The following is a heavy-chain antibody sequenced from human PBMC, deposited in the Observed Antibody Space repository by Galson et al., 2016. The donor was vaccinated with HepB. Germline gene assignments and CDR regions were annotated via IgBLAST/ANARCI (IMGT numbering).Heavy chain of an antibody. D-gene: IGHD4/OR15-4a*01. V-gene: IGHV3-30*03. J-gene: IGHJ4*02. CDR2: ISYDGSNK. Sequence: SLRLSCAASGFTFTNYWMSWVRQAPGKGLEWVAVISYDGSNKYYADSVKGRFTISSDNSMDTLYLQMNRLRPDDMAVYYCGRGPRALTVAATGAKLDNWGQGKLISVDS. CDR3: GRGPRALTVAATGAKLDN. CDR1: GFTFTNYW.